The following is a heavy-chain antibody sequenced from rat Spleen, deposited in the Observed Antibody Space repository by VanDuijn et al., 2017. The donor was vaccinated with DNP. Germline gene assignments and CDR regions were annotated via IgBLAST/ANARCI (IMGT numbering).Heavy chain of an antibody. J-gene: IGHJ2*01. CDR1: GFTFSSFP. CDR3: VRWNSGHFDY. CDR2: IGSAAYAP. Sequence: EVQLVESGGDLVQPGRSMKLSCAASGFTFSSFPMAWVRQAPTKGLEWVAYIGSAAYAPYYGDSVKGRFTISRDNAKSTLYLQMNSLRSEDMATYYCVRWNSGHFDYWGQGVMVTVSS. V-gene: IGHV5-22*01. D-gene: IGHD4-3*01.